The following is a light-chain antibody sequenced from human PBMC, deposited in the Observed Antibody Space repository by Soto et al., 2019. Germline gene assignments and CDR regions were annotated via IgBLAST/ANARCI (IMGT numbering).Light chain of an antibody. CDR1: QSVSGN. J-gene: IGKJ1*01. CDR3: QQYGGSPRT. V-gene: IGKV3-20*01. Sequence: EIVMTQSPATLSASPVEIVTLSFMVSQSVSGNLAWYQQKPGQAPRLLIYGASNRATGIPDRFSGSGSGTDFTLTISKLEPEDFAVYHCQQYGGSPRTFGQGTKVDIK. CDR2: GAS.